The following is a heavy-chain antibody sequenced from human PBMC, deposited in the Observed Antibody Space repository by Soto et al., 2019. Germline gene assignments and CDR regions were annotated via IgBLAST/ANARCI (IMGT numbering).Heavy chain of an antibody. D-gene: IGHD6-19*01. CDR2: TYYRSKWYN. CDR1: GDSVSSNSAA. Sequence: SQTLSLTCAISGDSVSSNSAAWNWIRQSPSRGLEWLGRTYYRSKWYNDYAVSVKSRITINPDTSKNQFSLQLNSVTHEDTAVYYCAREGWKGPAGDYYYYGMDVWGQGTTVAVSS. CDR3: AREGWKGPAGDYYYYGMDV. J-gene: IGHJ6*02. V-gene: IGHV6-1*01.